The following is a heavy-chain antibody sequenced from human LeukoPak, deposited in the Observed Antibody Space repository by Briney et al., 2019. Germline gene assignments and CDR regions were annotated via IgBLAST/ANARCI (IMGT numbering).Heavy chain of an antibody. Sequence: KTSETLSLTCAVYGASFSGYYWTWIRQPPGKGLEWIGEINHIGSTSYNPSLRSRVTISVDKSKNQFSLKLSSVTAADTAVYYCARTSGSYRHNFDYWGQGTLVTVSS. CDR2: INHIGST. CDR3: ARTSGSYRHNFDY. CDR1: GASFSGYY. D-gene: IGHD1-26*01. V-gene: IGHV4-34*01. J-gene: IGHJ4*02.